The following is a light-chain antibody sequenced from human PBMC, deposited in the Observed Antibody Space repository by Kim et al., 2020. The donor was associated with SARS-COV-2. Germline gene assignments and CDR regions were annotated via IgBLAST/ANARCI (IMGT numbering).Light chain of an antibody. J-gene: IGLJ1*01. CDR3: SSYTSSSTLV. CDR1: SSDVGGYNY. V-gene: IGLV2-14*03. Sequence: GQSVPISCTGTSSDVGGYNYVSWYQQHPGKAPNLMIYDVSNRPSGVSNRFSGSKSGNTASLTISGLQAEDEADYYCSSYTSSSTLVFGTGTKVTVL. CDR2: DVS.